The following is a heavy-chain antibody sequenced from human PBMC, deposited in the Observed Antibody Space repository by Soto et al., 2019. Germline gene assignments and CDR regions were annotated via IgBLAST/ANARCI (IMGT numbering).Heavy chain of an antibody. V-gene: IGHV4-61*01. Sequence: SETLSLTCTFSCGSVISGSYYWSWIRQPPGKGLEWIGYIYYSGSTNYNPSLKSRVTISVDTSKNQFSLKLSSVTAADTAVYYCAREGYGGNSEGIDYWGQGTLVTVSS. CDR3: AREGYGGNSEGIDY. J-gene: IGHJ4*02. CDR1: CGSVISGSYY. D-gene: IGHD4-17*01. CDR2: IYYSGST.